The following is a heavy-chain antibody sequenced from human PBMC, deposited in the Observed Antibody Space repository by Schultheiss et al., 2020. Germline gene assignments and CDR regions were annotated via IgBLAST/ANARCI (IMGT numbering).Heavy chain of an antibody. Sequence: GGSLRLSCAASGFTFSSYGMHWVRQAPGKGLEWVAVIWYDGSNKYYADSVKGRFTISRDNSKNTLYLQMNSLRAEDTAVYYCARRVGYYLFDYWGQGTLVTVSS. CDR3: ARRVGYYLFDY. V-gene: IGHV3-33*01. D-gene: IGHD3-22*01. CDR1: GFTFSSYG. J-gene: IGHJ4*02. CDR2: IWYDGSNK.